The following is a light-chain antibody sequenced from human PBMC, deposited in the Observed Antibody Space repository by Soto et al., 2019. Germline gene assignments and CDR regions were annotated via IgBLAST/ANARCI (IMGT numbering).Light chain of an antibody. J-gene: IGKJ2*01. V-gene: IGKV1-39*01. CDR1: QSISSY. Sequence: DIQMTQSPSSLSASVGDRVTITCRASQSISSYLNWYQQKPGKAPKLLIYAASTLQSGVPSRFSGSGSGTDCTLTISSLQPEDFATYYCQQSYSTPYTFGQGPKLEIK. CDR3: QQSYSTPYT. CDR2: AAS.